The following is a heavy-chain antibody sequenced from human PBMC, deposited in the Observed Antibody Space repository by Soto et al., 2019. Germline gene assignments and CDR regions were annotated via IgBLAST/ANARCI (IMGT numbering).Heavy chain of an antibody. CDR2: ISYDGSNK. V-gene: IGHV3-30-3*01. CDR3: ARAVRRAVNYYYYGMDV. D-gene: IGHD4-17*01. J-gene: IGHJ6*02. Sequence: QVQLVESGGGVVQPGRSLRLSCAASGFTFSSYAMHWVRQAPGKGLEWVAVISYDGSNKYYADSVKGRFTISRDNSNNPLYLQMNSLRAEDTAVYYCARAVRRAVNYYYYGMDVWGQGTTVTVSS. CDR1: GFTFSSYA.